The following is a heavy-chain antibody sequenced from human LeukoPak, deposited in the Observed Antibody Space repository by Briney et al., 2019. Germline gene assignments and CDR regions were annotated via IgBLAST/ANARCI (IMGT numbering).Heavy chain of an antibody. J-gene: IGHJ6*03. Sequence: PGGSLRLSCAASGFTFSSYAMSWVRQAPGKGLEWVSVIYSGGSTYYADSVKGRFTIPRDNSKNTLYLQMNSLRAEDTAVYYCASGSGSYRTPYYYMDVWGTGTTVTVSS. CDR1: GFTFSSYA. D-gene: IGHD3-10*01. CDR3: ASGSGSYRTPYYYMDV. V-gene: IGHV3-53*01. CDR2: IYSGGST.